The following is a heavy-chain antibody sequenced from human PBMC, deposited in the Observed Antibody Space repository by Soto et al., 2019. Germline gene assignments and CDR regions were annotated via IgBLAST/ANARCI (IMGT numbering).Heavy chain of an antibody. V-gene: IGHV3-74*01. Sequence: EVQLVESGGGLVQPGGSLRLSCAASGFTFSNYWMHWVRQAPGKGLVWVSRIKSDGSSISYADSVKGRFTISRDNDRNTLYLQMNSLRAEDTAVYYCARGGFSGSGSYIQGDYWGQGTLVTVSS. D-gene: IGHD3-10*01. CDR1: GFTFSNYW. CDR2: IKSDGSSI. CDR3: ARGGFSGSGSYIQGDY. J-gene: IGHJ4*02.